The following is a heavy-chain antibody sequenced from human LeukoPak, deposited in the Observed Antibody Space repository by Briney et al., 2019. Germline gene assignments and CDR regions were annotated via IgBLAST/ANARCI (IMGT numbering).Heavy chain of an antibody. J-gene: IGHJ6*02. D-gene: IGHD3-22*01. CDR1: GYTFTSYA. CDR3: AREPQGDRSGGWDYYYYGMDV. V-gene: IGHV1-3*01. CDR2: INSCNGNT. Sequence: AASVNVSCKASGYTFTSYAMHWVRQAPGQRLEWMGLINSCNGNTKYSQKFQGRVTITMDTSASTAYMEMSSMRSEDTAVYYCAREPQGDRSGGWDYYYYGMDVWGRGTTVTVSS.